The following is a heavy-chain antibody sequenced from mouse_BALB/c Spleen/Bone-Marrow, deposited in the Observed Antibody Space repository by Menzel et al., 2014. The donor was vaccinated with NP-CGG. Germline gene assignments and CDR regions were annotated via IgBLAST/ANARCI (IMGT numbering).Heavy chain of an antibody. D-gene: IGHD1-1*01. Sequence: QVQLQQSGAELMKPGASVKISCKATGYTFSTYWIEWVKQRPGHGLEWIGEILPGSGSTNYNEKFKGKATFTADTSSNTVYMQLSILTSEDSSVYYCAKCYYGSSSFAYWGQGTLVTVSS. CDR2: ILPGSGST. V-gene: IGHV1-9*01. J-gene: IGHJ3*01. CDR3: AKCYYGSSSFAY. CDR1: GYTFSTYW.